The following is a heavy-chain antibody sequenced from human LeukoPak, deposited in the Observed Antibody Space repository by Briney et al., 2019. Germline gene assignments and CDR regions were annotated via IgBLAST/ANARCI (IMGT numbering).Heavy chain of an antibody. D-gene: IGHD3-3*01. CDR2: ISHSGNT. J-gene: IGHJ5*02. CDR3: ARLYFDFLSGYLDH. V-gene: IGHV4-39*02. Sequence: PSETLSLTCTVSGGSITTHDNYCGWIRHPPGKGLEWIGSISHSGNTHYSPSLQSRVTMSADTSRNNFSLKLSSVTAADTAVYYCARLYFDFLSGYLDHWGQGTLVTVSS. CDR1: GGSITTHDNY.